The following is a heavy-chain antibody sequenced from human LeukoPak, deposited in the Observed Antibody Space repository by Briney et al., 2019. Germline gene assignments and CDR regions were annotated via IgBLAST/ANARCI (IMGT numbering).Heavy chain of an antibody. J-gene: IGHJ5*02. D-gene: IGHD3-22*01. CDR3: ARDLRYYDSSGYELGLNWFDP. CDR1: GGTFSSYA. CDR2: IIPIFGIA. Sequence: SVKVSCKASGGTFSSYAISWVRQAPGQGLEWMGRIIPIFGIANYAQKFQGRVTITADKSTSTAYMELSSLRSEDTAVYYCARDLRYYDSSGYELGLNWFDPWGQGTLVTVSS. V-gene: IGHV1-69*04.